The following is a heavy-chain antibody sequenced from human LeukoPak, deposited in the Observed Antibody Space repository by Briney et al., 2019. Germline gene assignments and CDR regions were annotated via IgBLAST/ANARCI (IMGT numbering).Heavy chain of an antibody. Sequence: GSLRLSCAASGFTFSSYWMSWVRQAPGQGLEWVANIKQDGSEKYYVDSVKGRFTISRDNAKNSPYLQMNSLRAEDTAVYYCARGQSSGWYIGYWGQGTLVTVSS. CDR1: GFTFSSYW. CDR3: ARGQSSGWYIGY. CDR2: IKQDGSEK. J-gene: IGHJ4*02. V-gene: IGHV3-7*03. D-gene: IGHD6-19*01.